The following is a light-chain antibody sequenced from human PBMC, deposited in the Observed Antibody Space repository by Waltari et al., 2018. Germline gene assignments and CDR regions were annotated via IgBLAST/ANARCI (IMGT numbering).Light chain of an antibody. J-gene: IGLJ2*01. CDR1: SLRTYY. Sequence: SSDLTQDPAVTVALGQTVRLTCQGDSLRTYYTTWYQQKPGQATLFVIYARDRRPAVVPDRFSASTSGCSASLIITGAQAEDEGYYYCQSRYTIGDYVLFGGGTRLTV. V-gene: IGLV3-19*01. CDR3: QSRYTIGDYVL. CDR2: ARD.